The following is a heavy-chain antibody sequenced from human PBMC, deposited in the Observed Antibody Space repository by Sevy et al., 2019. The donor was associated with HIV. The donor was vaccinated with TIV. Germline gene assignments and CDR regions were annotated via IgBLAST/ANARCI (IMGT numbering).Heavy chain of an antibody. CDR2: ISAGGGRT. J-gene: IGHJ4*02. D-gene: IGHD4-17*01. Sequence: GGSLRVSCAVSGFTFNSYVMSWVRQAPGKGLEWVSSISAGGGRTYYADSVKGRFTISRDNSKNTLFLQMSSLRVEDTAVYYCANPTVTADNDYWGQGTLVTVSS. CDR3: ANPTVTADNDY. V-gene: IGHV3-23*01. CDR1: GFTFNSYV.